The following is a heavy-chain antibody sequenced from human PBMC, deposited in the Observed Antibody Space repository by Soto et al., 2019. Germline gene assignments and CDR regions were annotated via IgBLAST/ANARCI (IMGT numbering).Heavy chain of an antibody. CDR1: GYSFTSYW. V-gene: IGHV5-51*01. Sequence: GESLKISCKGSGYSFTSYWIGWVRQMPGKGLEWMGIIYPGDPDTRYSPSFQGRFTISRDNAKNSLYLQMNSLRAADTAVYYCALGQEDDAFDIWGQGTMVTVSS. D-gene: IGHD7-27*01. J-gene: IGHJ3*02. CDR2: IYPGDPDT. CDR3: ALGQEDDAFDI.